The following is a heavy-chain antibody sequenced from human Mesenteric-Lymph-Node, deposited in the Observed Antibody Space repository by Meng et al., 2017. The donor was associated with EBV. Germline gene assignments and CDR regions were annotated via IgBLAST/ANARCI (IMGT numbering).Heavy chain of an antibody. CDR2: ISRSSSYI. CDR1: GFTFSDYS. Sequence: QAVESGGGLVKPGGSLRLSCAASGFTFSDYSMNWVRQAPGKGLEWVSSISRSSSYIYYADSVKGRFTISRDNSKNSLDLQMNSLRVEDTAVYYCARGKYYYDSSGYVDYWGQGTLVTVSS. D-gene: IGHD3-22*01. CDR3: ARGKYYYDSSGYVDY. J-gene: IGHJ4*02. V-gene: IGHV3-21*01.